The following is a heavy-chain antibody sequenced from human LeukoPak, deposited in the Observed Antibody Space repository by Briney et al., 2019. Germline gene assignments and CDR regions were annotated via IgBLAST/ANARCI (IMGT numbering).Heavy chain of an antibody. V-gene: IGHV4-61*02. CDR1: GGSISSGSYY. D-gene: IGHD3-9*01. Sequence: PSETLSLTCTVSGGSISSGSYYWSWIRQPAGKGLEWIGRIYTSGSTNYNPSLKSQVTISVDTSKNQFSLKLSSVTAADTAVYYCARAGYDILTGYYYFDYWGQGTLVTVSS. CDR2: IYTSGST. CDR3: ARAGYDILTGYYYFDY. J-gene: IGHJ4*02.